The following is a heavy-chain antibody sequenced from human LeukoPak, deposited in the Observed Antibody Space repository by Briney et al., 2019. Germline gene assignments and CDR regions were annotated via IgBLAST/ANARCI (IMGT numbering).Heavy chain of an antibody. CDR1: GYTFNSYG. D-gene: IGHD6-19*01. Sequence: ASLKVSCKASGYTFNSYGITWVRQAPGQGLEWMGWISVYNGTKNYAQKFQGRVTMTTDTSTSTAYMEVRSLRSDDTAVYYFARVKSAQWLVGFNFDYWGQGTLVTVSS. CDR3: ARVKSAQWLVGFNFDY. CDR2: ISVYNGTK. V-gene: IGHV1-18*01. J-gene: IGHJ4*02.